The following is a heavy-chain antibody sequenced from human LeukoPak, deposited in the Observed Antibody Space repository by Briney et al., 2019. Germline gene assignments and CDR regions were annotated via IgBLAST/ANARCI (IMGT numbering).Heavy chain of an antibody. J-gene: IGHJ5*02. CDR2: ISYSGST. D-gene: IGHD5-18*01. V-gene: IGHV4-39*01. Sequence: SETLSLTCTVSGGSISRSSYYWGWIRPPTGKGLEWFGSISYSGSTYYNPSLKSRVTISVDTSKNQFSLKLSSVTAADTAVYYCAISIQLWTNNWFDPWGQGTLVTVSS. CDR1: GGSISRSSYY. CDR3: AISIQLWTNNWFDP.